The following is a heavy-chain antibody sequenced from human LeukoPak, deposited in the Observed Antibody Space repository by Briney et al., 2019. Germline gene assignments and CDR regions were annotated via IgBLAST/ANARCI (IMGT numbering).Heavy chain of an antibody. CDR3: ATDGKSAAAAYYYYYGMDV. CDR1: GYTFINYD. CDR2: ISGYNGNT. J-gene: IGHJ6*02. Sequence: EASVKVSCKASGYTFINYDIRWVRQAPGQGLEWMGWISGYNGNTNYAQKFQGRVTMTEDTSTDTAYMELSSLRSEDTAVYYCATDGKSAAAAYYYYYGMDVWGQGTTVTVSS. V-gene: IGHV1-18*01. D-gene: IGHD6-13*01.